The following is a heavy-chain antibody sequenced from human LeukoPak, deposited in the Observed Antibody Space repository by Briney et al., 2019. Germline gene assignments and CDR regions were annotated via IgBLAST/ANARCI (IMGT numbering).Heavy chain of an antibody. D-gene: IGHD3-3*01. Sequence: SETLSLTCAVSGASISSYYWNWIRQPPGKGLEWIGYIHHSGSTNSNPSLKSRVTMSVDTSKRQFSLRLSSVTAADTAVYYCARGQTHDFWSGYYQNWFDPWGQGTLVTVSS. CDR3: ARGQTHDFWSGYYQNWFDP. V-gene: IGHV4-59*01. CDR1: GASISSYY. CDR2: IHHSGST. J-gene: IGHJ5*02.